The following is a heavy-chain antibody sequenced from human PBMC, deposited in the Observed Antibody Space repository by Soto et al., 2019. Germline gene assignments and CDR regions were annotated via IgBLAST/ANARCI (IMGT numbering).Heavy chain of an antibody. CDR2: IYYSGST. CDR3: AQSSSWYSNRFDP. CDR1: GGSVSSGSYY. J-gene: IGHJ5*02. D-gene: IGHD6-13*01. V-gene: IGHV4-61*01. Sequence: QVQLQESGPGLVKPSETLSLTCTVSGGSVSSGSYYWSWIRQPPGKGLEWIGYIYYSGSTNYNPSLKSRVTISVDTSKNQISLKLSSATAADTAVYYCAQSSSWYSNRFDPWGQGTLVTVSS.